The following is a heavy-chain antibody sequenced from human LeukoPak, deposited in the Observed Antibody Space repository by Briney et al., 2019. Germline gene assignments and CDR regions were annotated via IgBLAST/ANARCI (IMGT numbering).Heavy chain of an antibody. Sequence: GGSLRLSCAASGFTFSSYAMTWVRQAPGKGLEWVSSITSGGTTYYADSVMRRFTISRDNSKNTLYLQMNSLRAEDTAVYYCAAAGEFYNWFDPWGQGTLVTVSS. CDR1: GFTFSSYA. CDR2: ITSGGTT. V-gene: IGHV3-23*01. D-gene: IGHD6-13*01. J-gene: IGHJ5*02. CDR3: AAAGEFYNWFDP.